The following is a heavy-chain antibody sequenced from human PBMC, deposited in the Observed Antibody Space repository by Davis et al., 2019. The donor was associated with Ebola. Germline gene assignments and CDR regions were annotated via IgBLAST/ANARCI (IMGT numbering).Heavy chain of an antibody. Sequence: SVKVSCKASGFTFTSSAVQWVRQAPGQGLEWMGRIIPILGIANYAQKFQGRVTITADKSTSTAYMELSSLRSEDTAVYYCAVRVDGYHENKEYWGQGTLVTVSS. CDR1: GFTFTSSA. D-gene: IGHD3-22*01. CDR2: IIPILGIA. J-gene: IGHJ4*02. CDR3: AVRVDGYHENKEY. V-gene: IGHV1-69*04.